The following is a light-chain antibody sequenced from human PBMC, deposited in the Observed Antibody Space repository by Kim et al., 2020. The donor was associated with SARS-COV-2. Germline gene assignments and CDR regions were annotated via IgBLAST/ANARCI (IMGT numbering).Light chain of an antibody. CDR1: SLRKYY. CDR3: NSRDSSNYVI. CDR2: GKN. Sequence: SSELTQDPAVSVALGQTVRITCQGDSLRKYYGSLYQQKPGQAPILVISGKNNRPSGIPDRFSGSSSGDTASLTIAGAQAEDEADYYCNSRDSSNYVIFGGGTQLTVL. V-gene: IGLV3-19*01. J-gene: IGLJ2*01.